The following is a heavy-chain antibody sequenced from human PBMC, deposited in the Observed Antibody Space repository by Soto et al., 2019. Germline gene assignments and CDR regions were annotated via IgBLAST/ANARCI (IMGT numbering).Heavy chain of an antibody. D-gene: IGHD2-15*01. J-gene: IGHJ1*01. Sequence: SETLSLTCTVSGGSISSYYWSWIRQPPGPGLEWIGYIYYSGSTNYNPSLKSRVTISVDTSKNQFSLKLNSMTAADTAVYYCARHGGYCSGGSCHSVYYVQHSGQGTLLTVS. CDR2: IYYSGST. CDR1: GGSISSYY. CDR3: ARHGGYCSGGSCHSVYYVQH. V-gene: IGHV4-59*08.